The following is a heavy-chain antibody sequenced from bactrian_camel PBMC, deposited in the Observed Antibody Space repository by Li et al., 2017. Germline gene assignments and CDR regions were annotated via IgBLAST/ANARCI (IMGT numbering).Heavy chain of an antibody. CDR1: GYTAGRYC. Sequence: VQLVESGGGPVQAGESLRLSCKTPGYTAGRYCMGWFRQTPGQEREGVVAFSSDGGTTYAGSVKGRFTISQDNAKNTLYLQMNILKPEDTAMYYCAADLSCPRSGEDFAEEYSDYVDELHEWGLGTQVTVS. V-gene: IGHV3S55*01. D-gene: IGHD4*01. CDR2: FSSDGGT. CDR3: AADLSCPRSGEDFAEEYSDYVDELHE. J-gene: IGHJ4*01.